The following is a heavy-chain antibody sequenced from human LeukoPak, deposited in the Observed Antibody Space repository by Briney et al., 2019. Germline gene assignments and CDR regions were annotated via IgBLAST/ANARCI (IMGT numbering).Heavy chain of an antibody. J-gene: IGHJ4*02. CDR1: GFTFDDYT. Sequence: GGSLRLSCAASGFTFDDYTMHWVRQAPGKGLEWVSLISWDGGSTYYADSVKGRFTISRDNSKNSLYLQMNSLRTEDTALYYCAKDISAPYSGSFLDYWGQGTLVTVSS. D-gene: IGHD1-26*01. CDR3: AKDISAPYSGSFLDY. V-gene: IGHV3-43*01. CDR2: ISWDGGST.